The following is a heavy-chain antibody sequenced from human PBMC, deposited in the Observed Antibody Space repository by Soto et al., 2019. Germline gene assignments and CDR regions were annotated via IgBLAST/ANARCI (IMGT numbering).Heavy chain of an antibody. CDR1: GGSISSYY. V-gene: IGHV4-59*01. J-gene: IGHJ6*04. CDR3: ARADGVDCCVYYYDHQYF. Sequence: SETLSLTCTVSGGSISSYYWSWIRQPPGKGLEWIGYIYYSGSTNYNPSLKSRVTISVDTSKNQFSLKLSSVTAADTAVYYCARADGVDCCVYYYDHQYFWSRGTSVTGSA. D-gene: IGHD3-3*01. CDR2: IYYSGST.